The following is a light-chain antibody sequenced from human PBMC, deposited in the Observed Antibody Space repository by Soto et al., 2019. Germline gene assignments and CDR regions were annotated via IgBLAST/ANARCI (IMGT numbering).Light chain of an antibody. CDR2: DVS. Sequence: QSVLTQPRSVSGSPGQSVTISCTGTSSDVGNYNYVSWWQQHPGKAPKLMIYDVSKRPSGVPDRFSGSKSGNTASLTISGLQAEDEADYYSSSYAGSFTYVFGTGTKDTVL. CDR1: SSDVGNYNY. V-gene: IGLV2-11*01. CDR3: SSYAGSFTYV. J-gene: IGLJ1*01.